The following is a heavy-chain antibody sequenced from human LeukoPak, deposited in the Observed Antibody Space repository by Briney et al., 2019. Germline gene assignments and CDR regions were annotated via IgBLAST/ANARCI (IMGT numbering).Heavy chain of an antibody. J-gene: IGHJ4*02. D-gene: IGHD5-18*01. CDR1: GGSISSGSYY. Sequence: SQTLSLTCTVSGGSISSGSYYWSWIRQPAGKGLEWIGRIYTSGSTNYNPSLKSRVTISVDTSKNQFSLKLSSVTAADTAVYYCAREGYGFSDSKGGFYYFDYWGQGTLVTVSS. CDR3: AREGYGFSDSKGGFYYFDY. V-gene: IGHV4-61*02. CDR2: IYTSGST.